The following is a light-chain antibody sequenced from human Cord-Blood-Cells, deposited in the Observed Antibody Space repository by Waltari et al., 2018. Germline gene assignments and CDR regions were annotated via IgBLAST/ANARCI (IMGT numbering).Light chain of an antibody. CDR1: NIGSKS. CDR2: YDS. V-gene: IGLV3-21*01. J-gene: IGLJ3*02. CDR3: QVWESSSDHWV. Sequence: SYVLTQPPSVSVAPGKTARITCGGNNIGSKSVHWYQQKPGQAPVLVIYYDSDRPSGIPERFSGSNSGNTATLTISRVEAGDEADYYCQVWESSSDHWVFGGGTKLTVL.